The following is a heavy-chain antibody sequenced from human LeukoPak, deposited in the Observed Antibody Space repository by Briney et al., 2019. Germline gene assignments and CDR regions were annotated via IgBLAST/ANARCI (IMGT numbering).Heavy chain of an antibody. CDR3: AKSSEEYSSSHFDY. Sequence: GGSLRLSCEASGFTFSSYAMSWVRQAPGKGLEWVSGISTNGGSTSYADSVKGRFTISRDNSKNTLYLQMNSLRAEDTAVYYCAKSSEEYSSSHFDYWGQGTLVTVSS. J-gene: IGHJ4*02. CDR1: GFTFSSYA. V-gene: IGHV3-23*01. D-gene: IGHD6-6*01. CDR2: ISTNGGST.